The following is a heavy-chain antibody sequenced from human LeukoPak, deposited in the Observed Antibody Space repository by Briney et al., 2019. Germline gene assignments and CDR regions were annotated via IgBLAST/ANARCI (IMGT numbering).Heavy chain of an antibody. CDR3: ARGLARTSMVTRGGVRFDY. CDR2: MNPNSGNT. D-gene: IGHD5-18*01. CDR1: GGTFSSYD. V-gene: IGHV1-8*02. J-gene: IGHJ4*02. Sequence: GSSVKVSCKASGGTFSSYDINWVRQATGQGLEWMGWMNPNSGNTGYAQKFQGRVTMTRNTSISTAYMELSSLRSEDTAVYYCARGLARTSMVTRGGVRFDYWGQGTLVTVSS.